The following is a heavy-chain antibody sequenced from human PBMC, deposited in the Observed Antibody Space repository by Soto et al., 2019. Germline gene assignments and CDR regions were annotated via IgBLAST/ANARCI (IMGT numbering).Heavy chain of an antibody. CDR1: GGSISSYY. Sequence: QVQLQESGPGLVKPSETLSLTCTVSGGSISSYYWSWIRQPPGKGLERIGYIYYSGSTNYNPPLKSRVTISVDTSKNQFSLKLSSVTAADTAVYYCATGYCSSTSCPKQYGMDVWGQGTTVTVSS. V-gene: IGHV4-59*01. CDR3: ATGYCSSTSCPKQYGMDV. CDR2: IYYSGST. J-gene: IGHJ6*02. D-gene: IGHD2-2*01.